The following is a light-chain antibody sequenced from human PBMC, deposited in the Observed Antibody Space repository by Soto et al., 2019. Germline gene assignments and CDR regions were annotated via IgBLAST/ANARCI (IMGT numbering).Light chain of an antibody. CDR2: DAS. V-gene: IGKV1-6*01. Sequence: AIQMTQSPSSLSASVGDRVTITCRASQGIRNDLGWYQQKPGKAPKLLIYDASSLQSGVPSRFSGSGSGTDFTLTISSLQPEDFATYYCLRDYNYPWTFGQGTKVEIK. CDR1: QGIRND. CDR3: LRDYNYPWT. J-gene: IGKJ1*01.